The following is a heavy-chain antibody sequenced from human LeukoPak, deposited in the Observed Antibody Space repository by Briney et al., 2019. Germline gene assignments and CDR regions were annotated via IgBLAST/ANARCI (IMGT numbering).Heavy chain of an antibody. J-gene: IGHJ4*02. CDR1: GFTFSRYW. CDR2: ISSDGSNI. Sequence: GGSLRLSCAASGFTFSRYWMHWVRQDPEKGLVWVSRISSDGSNIIYADSVKGRFTISRDNAKNMLYLEMNSLRVEDTAVYYCARDWGGYGPTSHDYWGQGTLVTVSS. CDR3: ARDWGGYGPTSHDY. V-gene: IGHV3-74*01. D-gene: IGHD3-16*01.